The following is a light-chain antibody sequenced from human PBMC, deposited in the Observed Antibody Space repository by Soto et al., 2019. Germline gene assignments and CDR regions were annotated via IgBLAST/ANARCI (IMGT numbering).Light chain of an antibody. Sequence: EIVMTQSPATLSVSPGERATLSCRASQSVSSNLAWYQQKPGQAPRLLIYGASTRATGIPARLSGSGSGTEFTLTIRSLQSEDFAVYYCQQYNNWTRTFGQGTKVDIX. J-gene: IGKJ1*01. V-gene: IGKV3-15*01. CDR2: GAS. CDR3: QQYNNWTRT. CDR1: QSVSSN.